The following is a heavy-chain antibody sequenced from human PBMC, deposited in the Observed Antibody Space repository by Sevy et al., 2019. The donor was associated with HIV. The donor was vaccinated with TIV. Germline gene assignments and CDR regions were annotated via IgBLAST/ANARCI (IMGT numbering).Heavy chain of an antibody. CDR3: ARDQGRAAAVNLYFDY. Sequence: GGSLRLSCAASGFTFSDYYMSWIRQAPGKGLEWVSYISSSGSTIYYADSVKGRFTISRDNAKNTLYLQMNSLRAEDTAVYYCARDQGRAAAVNLYFDYWGQGTLVTVSS. CDR1: GFTFSDYY. V-gene: IGHV3-11*01. CDR2: ISSSGSTI. J-gene: IGHJ4*02. D-gene: IGHD6-13*01.